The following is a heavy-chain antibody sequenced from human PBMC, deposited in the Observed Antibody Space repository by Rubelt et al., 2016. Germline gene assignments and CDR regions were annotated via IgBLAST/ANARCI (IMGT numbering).Heavy chain of an antibody. D-gene: IGHD3-10*01. CDR3: ARDPLPVRGVIMTPTH. V-gene: IGHV1-18*01. CDR2: ISAYTGKT. J-gene: IGHJ4*02. Sequence: QVQLVQSGAEVKKPGASVKVSCKASGYTFTSYGISWVRQAPGQGLEWMGWISAYTGKTNYAQKRQCRVTMRTDTSTSTAYMELRSLRSDDTAVYYWARDPLPVRGVIMTPTHWGQGTLVTVSS. CDR1: GYTFTSYG.